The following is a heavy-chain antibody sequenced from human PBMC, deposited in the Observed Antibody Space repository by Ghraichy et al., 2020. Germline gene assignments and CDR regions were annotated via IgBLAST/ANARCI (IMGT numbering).Heavy chain of an antibody. CDR1: GDSINRYY. CDR3: GRGRDGYNAL. Sequence: SETLSLTCSVPGDSINRYYWNWVRQSAEKGLEWIGRIYSSGSTNYNPSLQRRVTLSIATSTNQFSLNLSRVTAADTADYYCGRGRDGYNALWGRGTMVTVSS. D-gene: IGHD5-24*01. J-gene: IGHJ3*01. CDR2: IYSSGST. V-gene: IGHV4-4*07.